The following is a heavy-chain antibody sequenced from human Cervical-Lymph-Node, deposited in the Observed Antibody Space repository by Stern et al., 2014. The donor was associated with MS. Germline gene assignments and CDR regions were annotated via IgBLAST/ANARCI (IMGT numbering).Heavy chain of an antibody. CDR3: ARVDYGDYGGDWYFDL. CDR1: GASISRNHW. Sequence: QVQLQESDPGLVKPSGTLSLTCGVSGASISRNHWWSWVRQPPGKGLEWXGEIYHSGISNYNPSLKRRVTMSVDTSKNRFSLKLNSVTAADTAVYYCARVDYGDYGGDWYFDLWGRGTLVAVS. CDR2: IYHSGIS. V-gene: IGHV4-4*02. D-gene: IGHD4-17*01. J-gene: IGHJ2*01.